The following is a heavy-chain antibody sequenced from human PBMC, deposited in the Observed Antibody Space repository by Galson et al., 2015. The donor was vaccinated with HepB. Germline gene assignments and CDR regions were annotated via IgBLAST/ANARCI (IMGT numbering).Heavy chain of an antibody. Sequence: SVKVSCKASGYTFTSYGISWVRQAPGQGPEWMGWISPYNGNTNYARQLQGRVTMTTDTSTSTAYMEVRSLGSDDTAMYYCARGGSWGRTGDAFDFWGQGTMVTVSS. CDR1: GYTFTSYG. CDR2: ISPYNGNT. D-gene: IGHD6-13*01. V-gene: IGHV1-18*01. CDR3: ARGGSWGRTGDAFDF. J-gene: IGHJ3*01.